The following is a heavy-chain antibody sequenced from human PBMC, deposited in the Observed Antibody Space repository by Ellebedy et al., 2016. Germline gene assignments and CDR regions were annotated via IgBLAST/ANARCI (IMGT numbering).Heavy chain of an antibody. J-gene: IGHJ3*02. CDR3: ARSYVVGATLDAFDI. CDR1: GYTFTSYG. Sequence: ASVKVSCXASGYTFTSYGISWVRQAPGQGLEWMGWISAYNGNTNYAQKLQGRVTMTTDTSTSTAYMELRSLRSDDTAVYYCARSYVVGATLDAFDIWGQGTMVTVSS. CDR2: ISAYNGNT. V-gene: IGHV1-18*01. D-gene: IGHD1-26*01.